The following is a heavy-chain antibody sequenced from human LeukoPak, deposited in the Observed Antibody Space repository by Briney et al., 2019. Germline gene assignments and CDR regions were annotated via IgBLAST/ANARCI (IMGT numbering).Heavy chain of an antibody. CDR2: ISYDGSNK. V-gene: IGHV3-30*03. J-gene: IGHJ4*02. Sequence: HPGGSLRLSCAASGFTFSSYGMHRVRQAPGKGLEWVAVISYDGSNKYHADSVKGRFTISRDNSKNTLYLQMNSLRAEDTAVYYCARPMGQQLGPFDYWGQGTLVTVSS. CDR3: ARPMGQQLGPFDY. CDR1: GFTFSSYG. D-gene: IGHD6-13*01.